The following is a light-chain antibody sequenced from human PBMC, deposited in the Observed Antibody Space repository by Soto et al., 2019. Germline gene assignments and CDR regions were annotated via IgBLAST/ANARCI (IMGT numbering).Light chain of an antibody. Sequence: QSVLTQPASVSGSPGPAITISCTGTSSDVGGYNYVSWYQQHPGKAPKLMIYDVSNLPSGVSNRVSGSKSGNTASLTISGLQAEDEADYYCSSYTSSSTYVFGTGTKLTVL. CDR3: SSYTSSSTYV. V-gene: IGLV2-14*01. CDR2: DVS. CDR1: SSDVGGYNY. J-gene: IGLJ1*01.